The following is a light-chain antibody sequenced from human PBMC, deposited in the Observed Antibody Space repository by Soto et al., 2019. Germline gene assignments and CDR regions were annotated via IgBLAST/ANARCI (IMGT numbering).Light chain of an antibody. J-gene: IGKJ4*01. CDR1: QSVSID. CDR2: GAF. Sequence: ETVMTQSPATLSVSPGETATLSCRASQSVSIDLAWYQQQPGPAPRVLIYGAFTRATGIPARFSGSASGTEFTLTISSLQSEDFAVYYCQQYNNWPLTFGGGTKVEIK. V-gene: IGKV3-15*01. CDR3: QQYNNWPLT.